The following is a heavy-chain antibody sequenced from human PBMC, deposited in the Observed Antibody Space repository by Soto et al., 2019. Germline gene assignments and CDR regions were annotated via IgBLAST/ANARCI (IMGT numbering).Heavy chain of an antibody. J-gene: IGHJ6*02. Sequence: EVPLLQSGGGLVQPGGSLRLSCVGSGFTFSRYAMIWVRQTPGKGLEWVSGIGDRGTTTYYADSVKGRFTISRDNSGNPLFPQMNSVRAEDTAVYYCAKDRLGDYYYYGMDVWGQGTTVTVS. CDR2: IGDRGTTT. CDR3: AKDRLGDYYYYGMDV. V-gene: IGHV3-23*01. D-gene: IGHD4-17*01. CDR1: GFTFSRYA.